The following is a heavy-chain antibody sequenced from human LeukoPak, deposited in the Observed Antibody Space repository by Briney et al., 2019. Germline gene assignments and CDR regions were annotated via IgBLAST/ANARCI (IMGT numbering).Heavy chain of an antibody. CDR1: GGSFSGYY. D-gene: IGHD5-18*01. CDR3: ARGSDTAMVSLYYFDY. J-gene: IGHJ4*02. CDR2: INHSGST. Sequence: SETLSLTCAVYGGSFSGYYWSWIRQPPGKGLEWIGEINHSGSTNYNPSLKSRVTISVDTSKNQFSPKLSSVTAADTAVYYCARGSDTAMVSLYYFDYWGQGTLVTVSS. V-gene: IGHV4-34*01.